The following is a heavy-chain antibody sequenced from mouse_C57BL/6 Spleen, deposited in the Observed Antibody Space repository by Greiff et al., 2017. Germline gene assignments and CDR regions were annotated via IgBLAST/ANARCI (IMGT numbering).Heavy chain of an antibody. J-gene: IGHJ1*03. Sequence: QVQLQQSGPGLVQPSQSLSITCTVSGFSLTSYGVHWVRQPPGKGLEWLGVIWSGGSTDYNAAFISRLSISKDNSKSQVFFKMNSLQADDTAIYYCAKPYYYGSSYDWYFDVWGTGTTVTVSS. V-gene: IGHV2-4*01. CDR3: AKPYYYGSSYDWYFDV. CDR2: IWSGGST. CDR1: GFSLTSYG. D-gene: IGHD1-1*01.